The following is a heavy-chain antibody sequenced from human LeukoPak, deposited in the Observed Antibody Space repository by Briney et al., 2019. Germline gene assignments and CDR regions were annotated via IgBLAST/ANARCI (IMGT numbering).Heavy chain of an antibody. CDR1: GYTFTSYG. V-gene: IGHV1-18*01. J-gene: IGHJ4*02. CDR3: ARLSLFYYDNDY. Sequence: ASVKVSCKASGYTFTSYGISWVRQAPGRGLEWMGWISAYNGNTNYAQKLQGRVTMTTDTSTSTAYMELRSLRSDDTAVYYCARLSLFYYDNDYWGQGTLVTVSS. CDR2: ISAYNGNT. D-gene: IGHD3-22*01.